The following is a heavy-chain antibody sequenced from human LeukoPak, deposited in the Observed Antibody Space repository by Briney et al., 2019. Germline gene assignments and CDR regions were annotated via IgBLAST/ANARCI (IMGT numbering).Heavy chain of an antibody. CDR3: AILSVDTAMVTDWFDP. CDR1: GFTFSSYS. V-gene: IGHV3-21*01. CDR2: INSSSSYI. J-gene: IGHJ5*02. D-gene: IGHD5-18*01. Sequence: KPGGSLRLSCAASGFTFSSYSMNWVRQAPGKGLEWVSSINSSSSYIYYADSVKGRFTISRDNAKNSLYLQMNSLRAEDTAVYYCAILSVDTAMVTDWFDPWGQGTLVTVSS.